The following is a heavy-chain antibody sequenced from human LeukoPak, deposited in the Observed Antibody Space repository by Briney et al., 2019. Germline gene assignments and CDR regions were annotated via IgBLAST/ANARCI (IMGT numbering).Heavy chain of an antibody. D-gene: IGHD2-2*01. V-gene: IGHV4-59*01. CDR3: AGGYCSSTSCYVDY. J-gene: IGHJ4*02. CDR2: IYYSGRT. Sequence: SETLSLTCTVSGGSISSYYWSWIRQPPGKGLEWIGYIYYSGRTNYNPSLKSRDTISVDTSKNQFSLKLSSVTAADTAVYYCAGGYCSSTSCYVDYWGQGTLVTVSS. CDR1: GGSISSYY.